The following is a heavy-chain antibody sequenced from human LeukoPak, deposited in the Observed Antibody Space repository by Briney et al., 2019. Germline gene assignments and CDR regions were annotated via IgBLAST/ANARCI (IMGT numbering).Heavy chain of an antibody. CDR2: IYSGGST. D-gene: IGHD3-10*01. CDR1: GFTVSSNY. V-gene: IGHV3-53*01. CDR3: AREGIWFGEHLIDY. J-gene: IGHJ4*02. Sequence: GGSLRLSCAASGFTVSSNYMSWVRQAPGKGLEWVSVIYSGGSTYYADSVKGRFTISRDNSKNTLYLQMNSPRAEDTAVYYCAREGIWFGEHLIDYWGQGTLVTVSS.